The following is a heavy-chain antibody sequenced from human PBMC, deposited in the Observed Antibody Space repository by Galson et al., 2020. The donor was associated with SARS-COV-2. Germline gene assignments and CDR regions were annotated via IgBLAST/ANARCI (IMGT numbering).Heavy chain of an antibody. D-gene: IGHD3-22*01. V-gene: IGHV1-69*02. CDR3: ARAKGDYYDRSGYFTLDYAFNI. CDR1: GGPFSNYT. Sequence: KISCKASGGPFSNYTISWVRQAPGQGLEWMGRVIPQLSLANYAQKFQARVTITADKSTNKAYMELSGLRFEDTAVYYCARAKGDYYDRSGYFTLDYAFNIWGQGTMVTVSS. J-gene: IGHJ3*02. CDR2: VIPQLSLA.